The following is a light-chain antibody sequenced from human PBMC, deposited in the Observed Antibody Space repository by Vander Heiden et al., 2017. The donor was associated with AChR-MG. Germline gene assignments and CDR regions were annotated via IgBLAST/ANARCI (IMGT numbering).Light chain of an antibody. CDR2: DNK. J-gene: IGLJ2*01. Sequence: QSALTPPPPVSPAPGPKLPISCSGSSSNIGHDYVSGYQHLPGTAPKLLMYDNKQRPSGTPDRFSGSKSGTAATLGITGRQTGDEDDDYCGTWDSSLSVVVFGGGTKLTVL. CDR1: SSNIGHDY. V-gene: IGLV1-51*01. CDR3: GTWDSSLSVVV.